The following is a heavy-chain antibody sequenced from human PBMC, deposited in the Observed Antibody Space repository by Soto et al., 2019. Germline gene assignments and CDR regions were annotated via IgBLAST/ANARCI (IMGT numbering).Heavy chain of an antibody. CDR3: ARPSYTYYGMDV. J-gene: IGHJ6*02. Sequence: QLQLQESGPGLVKPSETLSLTCTVSGGSISSSSYYWGWIRQPPGKGLEWIGSIYYSGSTYYNPSLKSRVTISVDTSKNQFSLKLSSVTAADTAVYSCARPSYTYYGMDVWGQGTTVTVSS. V-gene: IGHV4-39*01. CDR2: IYYSGST. D-gene: IGHD1-26*01. CDR1: GGSISSSSYY.